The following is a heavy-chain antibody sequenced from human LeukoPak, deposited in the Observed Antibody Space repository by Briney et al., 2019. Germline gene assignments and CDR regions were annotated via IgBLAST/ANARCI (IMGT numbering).Heavy chain of an antibody. CDR2: IKSKTDGGTT. CDR3: TTADRYYDILTGYSPGWFDP. V-gene: IGHV3-15*01. CDR1: GFTFSNAW. Sequence: GGSLRLSCAASGFTFSNAWMSWVRQAPGKGLEWVGRIKSKTDGGTTDYAAPVKGRFTISRDDSKNTLYLQMNSLKTEDTAVYYCTTADRYYDILTGYSPGWFDPWGQGTLVTVSS. D-gene: IGHD3-9*01. J-gene: IGHJ5*02.